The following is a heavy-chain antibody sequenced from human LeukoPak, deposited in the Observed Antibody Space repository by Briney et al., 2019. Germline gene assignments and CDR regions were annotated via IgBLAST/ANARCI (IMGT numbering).Heavy chain of an antibody. V-gene: IGHV1-69*05. CDR3: ATGRVSDTTLVSWFDA. CDR1: GGTLSRHV. Sequence: SVKVSCKASGGTLSRHVVSWVRQAPGQGLEWLGGIILISPTANYAQKFQDRVTITMDESTAYMELSSLRSEDTAVYYCATGRVSDTTLVSWFDAWGQGSLVTVSS. J-gene: IGHJ5*02. CDR2: IILISPTA. D-gene: IGHD5-18*01.